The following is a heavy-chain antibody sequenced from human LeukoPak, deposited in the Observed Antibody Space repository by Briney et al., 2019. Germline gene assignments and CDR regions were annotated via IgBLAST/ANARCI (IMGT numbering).Heavy chain of an antibody. CDR1: GFTFSSYS. J-gene: IGHJ3*02. CDR3: ARVPGSGWYLQQDAFDI. CDR2: ISISSSYI. D-gene: IGHD6-19*01. Sequence: GGSLRLSCAASGFTFSSYSMNCVRQAPGKGLEWVSSISISSSYISYADPVKGRFTISRANAKTSLYLHMNILTLGTRAGIYCARVPGSGWYLQQDAFDIWGQGTMVTVSS. V-gene: IGHV3-21*01.